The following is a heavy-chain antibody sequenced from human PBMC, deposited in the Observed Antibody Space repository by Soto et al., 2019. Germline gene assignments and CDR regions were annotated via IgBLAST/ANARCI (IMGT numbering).Heavy chain of an antibody. J-gene: IGHJ2*01. CDR3: ARCYCSVGSCYTCWHFDL. CDR2: ISPSTGNT. Sequence: QVQLVQSGAEVTEPGASVKLSCQASGYTFMNYAISWVRQAPGQGLEWMGWISPSTGNTDQAQNFKGRVTMTLDTSTNTANMELRTLRSDDSAVYYCARCYCSVGSCYTCWHFDLWGRGTLVTVSS. CDR1: GYTFMNYA. V-gene: IGHV1-18*01. D-gene: IGHD2-15*01.